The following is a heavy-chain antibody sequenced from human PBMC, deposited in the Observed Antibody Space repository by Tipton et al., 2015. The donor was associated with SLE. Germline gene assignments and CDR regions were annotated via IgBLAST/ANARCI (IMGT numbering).Heavy chain of an antibody. CDR1: GYSISSGYY. V-gene: IGHV4-38-2*02. CDR3: AREVSLTGTTSFFDY. J-gene: IGHJ4*02. CDR2: IYHSGGT. D-gene: IGHD1-7*01. Sequence: TLSLTCAVSGYSISSGYYWGWIRQPPGKGLEWIGSIYHSGGTYYNPSLKSRVTISVDTSKNQFSLKLSSVTAADTAVYYCAREVSLTGTTSFFDYWGQGTLVTVSS.